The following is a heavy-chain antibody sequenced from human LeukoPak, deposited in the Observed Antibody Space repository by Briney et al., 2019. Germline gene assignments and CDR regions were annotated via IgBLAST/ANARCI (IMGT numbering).Heavy chain of an antibody. Sequence: SETLSLTCTVSGGSFSSGGYYWSWIRQHPGKGLERIGYISYSGSTYYNPSLTSRLTISVDPSNNQFSPKLSSVTAADTAVYYCVRDSGSYYFDYWGQGTLVTVSS. D-gene: IGHD1-26*01. CDR3: VRDSGSYYFDY. V-gene: IGHV4-31*03. CDR1: GGSFSSGGYY. CDR2: ISYSGST. J-gene: IGHJ4*02.